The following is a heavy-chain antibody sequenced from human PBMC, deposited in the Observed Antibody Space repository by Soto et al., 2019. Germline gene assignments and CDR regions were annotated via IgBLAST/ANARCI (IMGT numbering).Heavy chain of an antibody. J-gene: IGHJ6*03. CDR1: GFTFSSYS. D-gene: IGHD4-17*01. Sequence: PGGSLRLSCAASGFTFSSYSMNWVRQAPGKGLEWVSSISSSSSYIYYADSVKGRFTISRDNAKNSLYLQMNSLRAEDTAVYYCARNGVNGGDYHYYYYMDVWGKGTTVTVSS. CDR3: ARNGVNGGDYHYYYYMDV. CDR2: ISSSSSYI. V-gene: IGHV3-21*01.